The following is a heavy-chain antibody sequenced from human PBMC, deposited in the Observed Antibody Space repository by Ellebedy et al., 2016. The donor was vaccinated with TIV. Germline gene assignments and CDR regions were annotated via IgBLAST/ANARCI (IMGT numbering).Heavy chain of an antibody. J-gene: IGHJ4*02. D-gene: IGHD6-19*01. V-gene: IGHV4-34*01. CDR3: ARWVAVAATYCDY. CDR2: INHSRIT. Sequence: MPSETLSLTCAVHGGSFSGYYWSWIRKPPGKGLEWIGEINHSRITNYNPSLKSRVTISVDTSKNQFSLKLSSVTAADTAVYYCARWVAVAATYCDYWGQGTLVTVSS. CDR1: GGSFSGYY.